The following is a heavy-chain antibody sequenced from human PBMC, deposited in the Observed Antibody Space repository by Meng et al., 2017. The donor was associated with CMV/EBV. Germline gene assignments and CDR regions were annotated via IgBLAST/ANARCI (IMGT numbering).Heavy chain of an antibody. CDR1: SGSSY. CDR2: IYYSGST. CDR3: ARSGDGDSDSSGYRMCWFDP. D-gene: IGHD3-22*01. Sequence: SGSSYWSWIRQPPGKGLEWIGYIYYSGSTNYNPSLKSRVTISVDTSKNQFSLKLSSVTAADTAVYYCARSGDGDSDSSGYRMCWFDPWGQGTLVTVSS. J-gene: IGHJ5*02. V-gene: IGHV4-61*01.